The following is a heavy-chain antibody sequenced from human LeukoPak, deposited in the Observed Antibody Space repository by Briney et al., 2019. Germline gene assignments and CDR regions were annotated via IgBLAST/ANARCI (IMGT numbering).Heavy chain of an antibody. V-gene: IGHV4-59*01. Sequence: SETLSLTCTISGGSISSYYWSWIRQPPGKGLEWIGYFYYSGSTNHNPSLKSRVTISLDTSKNQFSLKLSSVTAADTAVYYCARGGTVTNFGYWGQGTLVTVSS. D-gene: IGHD4-17*01. CDR2: FYYSGST. J-gene: IGHJ4*02. CDR3: ARGGTVTNFGY. CDR1: GGSISSYY.